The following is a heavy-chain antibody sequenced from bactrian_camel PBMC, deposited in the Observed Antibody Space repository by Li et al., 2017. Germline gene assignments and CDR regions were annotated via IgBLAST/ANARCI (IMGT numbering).Heavy chain of an antibody. CDR2: IYNGGGST. Sequence: VQLVESGGGSVQAGGSLTLSCVASGYIDKRNCMGWVRQIAGEGREGIATIYNGGGSTWYRGSVKGRFTISRDNRKSTVYLQMSDLKTDDTAMYYCAAMCPRPGKLLGTDYWGQGTQVTV. D-gene: IGHD6*01. J-gene: IGHJ4*01. CDR3: AAMCPRPGKLLGTDY. V-gene: IGHV3S40*01. CDR1: GYIDKRNC.